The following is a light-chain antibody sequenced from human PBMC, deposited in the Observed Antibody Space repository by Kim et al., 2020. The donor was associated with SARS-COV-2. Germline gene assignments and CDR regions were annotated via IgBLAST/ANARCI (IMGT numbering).Light chain of an antibody. J-gene: IGKJ4*01. V-gene: IGKV3-20*01. CDR1: QSVSSSS. CDR2: AAS. CDR3: QQYVGSPLT. Sequence: PGESATRLCRASQSVSSSSLAWYQQRPGQAPRLLIFAASSRATGIPDRFSGSGSATDFTLTISRLEPEDFAVYYCQQYVGSPLTFGGGTKVDIK.